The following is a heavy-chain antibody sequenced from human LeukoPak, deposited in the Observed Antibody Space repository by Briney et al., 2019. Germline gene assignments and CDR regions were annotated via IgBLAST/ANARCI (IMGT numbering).Heavy chain of an antibody. CDR1: GFTFSSYW. CDR3: ARVRIQLWDDAFDI. Sequence: PGGSLRLSCAASGFTFSSYWMHWVRQAPGKGLVWVSRINSDGSSTSYADSVKGRFTISRDSAKNTLYVQMNSLRAEDTAVYYCARVRIQLWDDAFDIWGQGTMVTVSS. CDR2: INSDGSST. D-gene: IGHD5-18*01. J-gene: IGHJ3*02. V-gene: IGHV3-74*01.